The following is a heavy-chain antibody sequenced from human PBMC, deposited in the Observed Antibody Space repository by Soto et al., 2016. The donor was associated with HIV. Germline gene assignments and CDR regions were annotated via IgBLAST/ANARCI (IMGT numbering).Heavy chain of an antibody. CDR3: ARGDFGGSYTFDY. CDR1: GFTFSSYA. D-gene: IGHD1-26*01. V-gene: IGHV3-30*04. J-gene: IGHJ4*02. Sequence: VQLVESGGGVVQPGRSLRLSCAASGFTFSSYAMHWVRQAPGKGLEWVAVIPYDGSNKYYADSVRGRFTISRDNSKNTLYLQMNSLRAEDTAVYYCARGDFGGSYTFDYWGQGTLVTVSS. CDR2: IPYDGSNK.